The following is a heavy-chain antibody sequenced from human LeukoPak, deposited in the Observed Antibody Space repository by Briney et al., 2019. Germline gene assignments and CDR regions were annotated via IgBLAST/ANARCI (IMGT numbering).Heavy chain of an antibody. V-gene: IGHV4-34*01. J-gene: IGHJ6*03. CDR3: ARGLDDYVWGSYHSSYYYYMDV. CDR2: INHSGRT. D-gene: IGHD3-16*01. Sequence: SQTLSLTWLVYGGSFSGYYWSWIRQLPGKGLEWVGEINHSGRTNYNPSLKSRVTISVDTSKNQFSLKLSSVTAADTAVYYCARGLDDYVWGSYHSSYYYYMDVWGKGTTVTVSS. CDR1: GGSFSGYY.